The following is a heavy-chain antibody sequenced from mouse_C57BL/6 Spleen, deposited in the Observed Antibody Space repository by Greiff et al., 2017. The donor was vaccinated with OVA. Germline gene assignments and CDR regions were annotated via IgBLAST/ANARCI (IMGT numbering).Heavy chain of an antibody. Sequence: QVQLQQSGAELVKPGASVKISCKASGYAFSSYWMNWVKQRPGKGLEWIGQIYPGDGDTNYNGKFKGKATLTADKSSSTAYMQLRSLTSEDSAVYFCARWGTGTSYFDVWGTGTTVTVSS. V-gene: IGHV1-80*01. D-gene: IGHD4-1*01. J-gene: IGHJ1*03. CDR1: GYAFSSYW. CDR2: IYPGDGDT. CDR3: ARWGTGTSYFDV.